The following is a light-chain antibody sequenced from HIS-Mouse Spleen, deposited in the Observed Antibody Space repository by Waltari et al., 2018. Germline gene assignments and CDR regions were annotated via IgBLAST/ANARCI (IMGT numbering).Light chain of an antibody. CDR3: QVWDSSSDHVV. CDR1: NIGSES. Sequence: SYVLTQPPSVSVAPGKTARITCGGNNIGSESVHWYQQKPGQAPVLVVYDESDRPSGFPGGFSGSNSGNTATLAISRVEGGDEADYYWQVWDSSSDHVVFGGGTKLTVL. J-gene: IGLJ2*01. V-gene: IGLV3-21*03. CDR2: DES.